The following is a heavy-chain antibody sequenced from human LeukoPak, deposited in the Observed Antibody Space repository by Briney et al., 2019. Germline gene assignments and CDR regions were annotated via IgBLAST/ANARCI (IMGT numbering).Heavy chain of an antibody. CDR1: GFTFSSYA. Sequence: GGSLRLSCAASGFTFSSYAMHWVRQAPGKGLEWVAVISYDGSNKYYADSVKGRFTISRDNSKNTLYLQMNSLRAEDTAVYYCGRDPGDYFDYWGQGTLVTVSS. V-gene: IGHV3-30*04. CDR2: ISYDGSNK. J-gene: IGHJ4*02. CDR3: GRDPGDYFDY. D-gene: IGHD1-14*01.